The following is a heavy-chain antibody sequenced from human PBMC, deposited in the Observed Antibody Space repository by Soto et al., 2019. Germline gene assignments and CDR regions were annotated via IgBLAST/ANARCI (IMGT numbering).Heavy chain of an antibody. CDR3: AKVSSSWYAGFFDL. Sequence: GGSLRLSCTASGFTFSRHAMTWVRQAPWEGLEWVSGLSDSGGSIYYADSVKGRFTISRDNSMNTLYLQMNTLRAEDTAIYYCAKVSSSWYAGFFDLWGQGTLVTVSS. V-gene: IGHV3-23*01. CDR1: GFTFSRHA. J-gene: IGHJ4*02. CDR2: LSDSGGSI. D-gene: IGHD6-13*01.